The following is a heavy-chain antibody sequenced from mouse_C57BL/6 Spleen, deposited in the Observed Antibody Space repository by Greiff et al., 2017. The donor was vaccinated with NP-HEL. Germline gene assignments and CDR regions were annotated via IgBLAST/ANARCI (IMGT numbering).Heavy chain of an antibody. J-gene: IGHJ4*01. V-gene: IGHV1-55*01. D-gene: IGHD1-1*01. CDR1: GYTFTSYW. Sequence: QVQLQQSGAELVKPGASVKMSCKASGYTFTSYWITWVKQRPGQGLEWIGDIYPGSGSTNYNEKFKSKATLTVDTSSSTAYMQLSSLTSEDSAVYYCARFYYYGSKNYAMGYWGQGTSVTVSS. CDR3: ARFYYYGSKNYAMGY. CDR2: IYPGSGST.